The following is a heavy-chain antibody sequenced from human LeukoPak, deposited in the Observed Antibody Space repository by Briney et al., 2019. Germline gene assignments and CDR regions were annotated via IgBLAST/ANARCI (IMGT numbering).Heavy chain of an antibody. D-gene: IGHD2-8*01. V-gene: IGHV4-59*11. CDR2: IYYSGST. Sequence: SETLSLTCTVSGGSIRSHYWSWIRQPPGKGLEWIGYIYYSGSTNYNPSLKSRVTISVDTSKNQFSLKLSSVTAADTAVYYCASPNGVLARFDYWGQGTLVTVSS. CDR1: GGSIRSHY. CDR3: ASPNGVLARFDY. J-gene: IGHJ4*02.